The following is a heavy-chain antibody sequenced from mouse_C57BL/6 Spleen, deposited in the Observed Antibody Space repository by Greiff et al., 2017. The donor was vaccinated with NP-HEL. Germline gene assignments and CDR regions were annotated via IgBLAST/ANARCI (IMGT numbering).Heavy chain of an antibody. V-gene: IGHV1-50*01. Sequence: QVQLKQPGAELVKPGASVKLSCKASGYTFTSYWMQWVKQRPGQGLEWIGEIDPSDSYTNYNQKFKGKATLTVDTSSSTAYMQLSSLTSEDSAVYYCARKLAFDYWGQGTTLTVSS. CDR3: ARKLAFDY. CDR1: GYTFTSYW. CDR2: IDPSDSYT. J-gene: IGHJ2*01.